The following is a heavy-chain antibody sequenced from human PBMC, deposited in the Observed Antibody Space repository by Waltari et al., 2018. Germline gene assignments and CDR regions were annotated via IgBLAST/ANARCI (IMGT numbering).Heavy chain of an antibody. V-gene: IGHV4-39*02. J-gene: IGHJ3*02. CDR3: ARDSTVTTLGIDI. Sequence: QLQLQESGPGLVKPSETLSLPRTVSGCSISLSRYSWGRNRQPPGKGLEWIGSIYYSGSTYYNPSLKSRVTISVDTSKNQFSLKLSSVTAADTAVYYCARDSTVTTLGIDIWGQGTMVTVSS. D-gene: IGHD4-17*01. CDR1: GCSISLSRYS. CDR2: IYYSGST.